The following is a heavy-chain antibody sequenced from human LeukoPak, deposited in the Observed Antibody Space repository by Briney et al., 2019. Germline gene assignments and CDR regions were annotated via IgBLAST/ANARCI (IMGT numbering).Heavy chain of an antibody. CDR3: ARQARGYSSYYGAPFDF. D-gene: IGHD3-10*01. CDR2: IYPGDSDT. V-gene: IGHV5-51*01. CDR1: GYSFSTYW. Sequence: GESLKISCQGSGYSFSTYWITWVRQMPGKGLEWMGIIYPGDSDTRYSPSFQGQVTISTDASVSTAYLQCTILRASDTGIYYCARQARGYSSYYGAPFDFWGQGTMVTVSS. J-gene: IGHJ3*01.